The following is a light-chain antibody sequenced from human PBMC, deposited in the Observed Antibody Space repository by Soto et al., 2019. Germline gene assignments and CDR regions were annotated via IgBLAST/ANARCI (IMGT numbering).Light chain of an antibody. CDR1: QSVSSY. J-gene: IGKJ1*01. CDR3: QQYGSSWT. V-gene: IGKV3-20*01. CDR2: GAS. Sequence: EIVLTQSPATLSLSPGERASLSRRASQSVSSYLAWYQQKPGQAPRLLIYGASSKATGIPDRFSGSGSGTDFTLTISRLEPEDFAVYYCQQYGSSWTFGQGTKVDIK.